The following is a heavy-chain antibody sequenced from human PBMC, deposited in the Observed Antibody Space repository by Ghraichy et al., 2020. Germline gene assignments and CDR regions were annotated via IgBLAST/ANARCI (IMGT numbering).Heavy chain of an antibody. D-gene: IGHD3-3*01. CDR3: ARDSITIFGVAPFDP. V-gene: IGHV1-18*04. CDR2: ISAYNGNT. Sequence: ASVKVSCKASGYTFTSYGFSWVRQAPGQGLEWMGWISAYNGNTNYAQKLQGRVTMTTDTSTSTAYMELRSLRSDDTAVYYCARDSITIFGVAPFDPWGQGTLVTVSS. J-gene: IGHJ5*02. CDR1: GYTFTSYG.